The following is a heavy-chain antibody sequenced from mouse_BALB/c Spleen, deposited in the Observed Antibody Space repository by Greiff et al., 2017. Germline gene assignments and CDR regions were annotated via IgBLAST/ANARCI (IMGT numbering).Heavy chain of an antibody. J-gene: IGHJ4*01. CDR3: ASRGYYAMDY. Sequence: VQLQQSGAELAKPGASVKMSCKASGYTFTSYWMHWVKQRPGQGLEWIGYINPSTGYTEYNQKFKDKATLTADKSSSTAYMQLSSLTSEDSAVYYCASRGYYAMDYWGQGTSVTVSS. CDR2: INPSTGYT. D-gene: IGHD3-3*01. CDR1: GYTFTSYW. V-gene: IGHV1-7*01.